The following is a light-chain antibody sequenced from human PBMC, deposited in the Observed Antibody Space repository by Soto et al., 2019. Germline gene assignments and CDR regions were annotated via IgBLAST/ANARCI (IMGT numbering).Light chain of an antibody. V-gene: IGLV2-14*01. CDR1: SSDVGGYNY. CDR3: SSYTSSSYWV. CDR2: EVS. Sequence: QSALTQPASVSGSPGQSITISCTGTSSDVGGYNYVSWYQQHPGKAPKLMIYEVSNRPSGVSNRFSGSKSGNTASLTISGLQAEDEADYYCSSYTSSSYWVFGGGTKHRP. J-gene: IGLJ3*02.